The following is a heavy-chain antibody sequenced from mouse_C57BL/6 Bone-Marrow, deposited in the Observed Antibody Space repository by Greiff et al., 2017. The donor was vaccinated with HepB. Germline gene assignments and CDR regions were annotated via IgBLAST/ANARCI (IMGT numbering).Heavy chain of an antibody. CDR1: GYSITSGYY. D-gene: IGHD2-1*01. CDR3: ARADGNYRFAY. CDR2: ISYDGSN. J-gene: IGHJ3*01. V-gene: IGHV3-6*01. Sequence: EVQLVESGPGLVKPSQSLSLTCSVPGYSITSGYYWNWIRQFPGNKLEWMGYISYDGSNNYNPSLKNRISITRDTSKNQFFLKLNSVTTEDTATYYCARADGNYRFAYWGQGTLVTVSA.